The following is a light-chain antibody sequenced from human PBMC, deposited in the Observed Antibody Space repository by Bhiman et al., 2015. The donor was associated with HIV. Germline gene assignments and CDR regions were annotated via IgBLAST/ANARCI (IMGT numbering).Light chain of an antibody. J-gene: IGLJ1*01. Sequence: QSALTQPRSVSGSPGQSVTISCTGTSSDVGGYSYVSWYQQHPGKAPKLMIYDVTKRPSGVPDRFFGSKSGNTASLTISGLQADDEADYYCCSYAGSYSYVFGTGTKVTVL. CDR3: CSYAGSYSYV. CDR1: SSDVGGYSY. V-gene: IGLV2-11*01. CDR2: DVT.